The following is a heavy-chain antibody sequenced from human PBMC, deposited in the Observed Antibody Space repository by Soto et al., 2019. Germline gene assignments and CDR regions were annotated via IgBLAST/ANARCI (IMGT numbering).Heavy chain of an antibody. CDR2: IYYSGST. Sequence: QVQLQESGPGLVKPSETLSLTCTVPGGSISSYYWSWIRQPPGKGLEWIGSIYYSGSTIYNPSRMRRVTISVDTSKNLFSLKLSSVTAAATAVYSCASYGSGSYPRFEPWGQGTLFTVSS. D-gene: IGHD3-10*01. J-gene: IGHJ5*02. V-gene: IGHV4-59*01. CDR3: ASYGSGSYPRFEP. CDR1: GGSISSYY.